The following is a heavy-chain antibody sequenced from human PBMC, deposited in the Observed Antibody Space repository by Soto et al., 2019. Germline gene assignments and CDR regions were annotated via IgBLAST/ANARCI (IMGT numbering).Heavy chain of an antibody. J-gene: IGHJ4*02. CDR1: GFTFSRYG. CDR3: AKDKVPVVVTAPFDY. Sequence: QVQLVESGGGVVQPGRSLRLSCAASGFTFSRYGMHWVRQAPGTGPEWVAVISYDGSNKYYADSVKGRFTISRDNSKNTLYLQMTSLRAEDTAVYYCAKDKVPVVVTAPFDYWGQGTLVTVSS. D-gene: IGHD2-21*02. V-gene: IGHV3-30*18. CDR2: ISYDGSNK.